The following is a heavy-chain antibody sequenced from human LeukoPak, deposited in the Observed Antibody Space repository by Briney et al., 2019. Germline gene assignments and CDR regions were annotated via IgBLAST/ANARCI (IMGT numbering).Heavy chain of an antibody. J-gene: IGHJ4*02. D-gene: IGHD1-26*01. Sequence: GGSLRLSCAASGFTVSSNYMSWVRQAPGKGLEWVSVIYSGGSTYYADSVKGRFTISRDNSKNTLYLQMNSLRAEDTAVYYCARGWGRYGSYYFDYWGQGTLVTVSS. V-gene: IGHV3-53*01. CDR3: ARGWGRYGSYYFDY. CDR1: GFTVSSNY. CDR2: IYSGGST.